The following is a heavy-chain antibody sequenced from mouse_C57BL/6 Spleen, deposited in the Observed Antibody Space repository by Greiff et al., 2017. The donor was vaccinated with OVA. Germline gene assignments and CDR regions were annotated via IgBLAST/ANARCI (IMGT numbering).Heavy chain of an antibody. CDR2: IDPSDSYT. J-gene: IGHJ3*01. Sequence: QVQLKQPGAELVKPGASVKLSCKASGYTFTSYWMQWVKQRPGQGLEWIGEIDPSDSYTNYNQKFKGKSTLTVDKSSSTAYMQLSSLTSEDSAVYYCARTLTTGFAYWGQGTLVTVSA. D-gene: IGHD1-1*01. CDR3: ARTLTTGFAY. CDR1: GYTFTSYW. V-gene: IGHV1-50*01.